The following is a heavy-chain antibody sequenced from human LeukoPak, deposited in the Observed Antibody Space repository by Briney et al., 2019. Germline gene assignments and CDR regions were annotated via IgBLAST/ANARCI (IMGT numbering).Heavy chain of an antibody. CDR2: INSDGSWT. V-gene: IGHV3-74*01. CDR3: VSFYETC. Sequence: GGSLRLSCAASGNYWMHWVRQAPGKGLVWVSHINSDGSWTSYADSVKGRLTISKDNAKNTVYLQMDNLRAEDTAVYYCVSFYETCWGRGTLVTVSS. D-gene: IGHD2-2*01. J-gene: IGHJ4*02. CDR1: GNYW.